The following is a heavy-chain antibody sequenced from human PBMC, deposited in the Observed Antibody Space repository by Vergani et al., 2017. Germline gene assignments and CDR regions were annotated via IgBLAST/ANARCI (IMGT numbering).Heavy chain of an antibody. V-gene: IGHV3-30*03. Sequence: QVQLVESGGGVVQPGRSLRLSCAASGFTFSSYGMHWVRQAPGKGLEWVAVISYDGSNKYYADSVKGRFTISRDNSKNTLYLQMNSLRAEDTAVYYCARLYDSSGYGGIFDYWGQGTLVTVSS. D-gene: IGHD3-22*01. CDR2: ISYDGSNK. J-gene: IGHJ4*02. CDR3: ARLYDSSGYGGIFDY. CDR1: GFTFSSYG.